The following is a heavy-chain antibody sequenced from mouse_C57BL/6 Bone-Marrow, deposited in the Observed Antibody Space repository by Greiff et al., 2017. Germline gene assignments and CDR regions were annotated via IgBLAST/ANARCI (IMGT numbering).Heavy chain of an antibody. D-gene: IGHD2-4*01. J-gene: IGHJ4*01. Sequence: VQLQQPGAELVKPGASVKLSCKASGYTFTNYWMHWVKQRPGQGLEWIGMMHPNGGSPDYNDKFKSEATLSVDKSSRTAYMELSSLTSEDSAVYYCARSYDYDDYTMDYWGQGTSVTGSS. CDR3: ARSYDYDDYTMDY. CDR1: GYTFTNYW. CDR2: MHPNGGSP. V-gene: IGHV1-64*01.